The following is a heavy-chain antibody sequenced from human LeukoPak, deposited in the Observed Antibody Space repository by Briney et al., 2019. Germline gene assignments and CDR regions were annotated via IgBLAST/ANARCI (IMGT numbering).Heavy chain of an antibody. D-gene: IGHD3-16*01. Sequence: SETLSLTCTVSGGSISSYYWSWIRQPPGKGLEWIGYIYYSGSTNYNPSLKSRVTISVDTSKNQFSLKLSSVTAAGTAVYYCARVTRQAYFDYWGQGTLVTVSS. V-gene: IGHV4-59*01. CDR3: ARVTRQAYFDY. CDR1: GGSISSYY. J-gene: IGHJ4*02. CDR2: IYYSGST.